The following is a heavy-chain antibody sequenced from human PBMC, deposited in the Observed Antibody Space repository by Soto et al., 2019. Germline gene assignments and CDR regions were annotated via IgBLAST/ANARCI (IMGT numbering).Heavy chain of an antibody. V-gene: IGHV4-39*07. CDR3: ARSWFGHQVHWFDS. J-gene: IGHJ5*01. Sequence: SETLSLTWTVSGGSISSGGYCWSWIRQPPGKGLEWIGEINHSGSTNYNPSLKSRVTISVDTSKNQFSLKLSSVTAADTAVYYCARSWFGHQVHWFDSWGQGTLVTVSS. CDR1: GGSISSGGYC. D-gene: IGHD3-16*01. CDR2: INHSGST.